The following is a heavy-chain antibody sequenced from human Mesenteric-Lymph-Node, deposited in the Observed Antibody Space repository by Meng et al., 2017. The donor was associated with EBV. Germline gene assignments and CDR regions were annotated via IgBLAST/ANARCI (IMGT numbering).Heavy chain of an antibody. Sequence: VQRVQAGDDMKKPGASVEGSCKASGYTFTSYGISWGRQAPGQGLEWMGWISPYNGTTNYAQKFQGRVSMTTDTSTSTADMELRSLRSDDTAVYYCARSDSSSWSDFDYWGQGTLVTVSS. CDR2: ISPYNGTT. D-gene: IGHD6-13*01. V-gene: IGHV1-18*04. J-gene: IGHJ4*02. CDR1: GYTFTSYG. CDR3: ARSDSSSWSDFDY.